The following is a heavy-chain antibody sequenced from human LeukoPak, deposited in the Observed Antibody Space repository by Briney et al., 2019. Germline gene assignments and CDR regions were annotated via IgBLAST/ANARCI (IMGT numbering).Heavy chain of an antibody. Sequence: SETLSLTCAVYGGSFSGYYWSWIRQPPGKGLEWIGEINHSGSTNYNPSLKSRVTISVDTSKNQFSLKLSSVTAADTAVYYCARGGGRIAAAGSSGYWGQGTLVTVSS. CDR2: INHSGST. D-gene: IGHD6-13*01. CDR1: GGSFSGYY. CDR3: ARGGGRIAAAGSSGY. J-gene: IGHJ4*02. V-gene: IGHV4-34*01.